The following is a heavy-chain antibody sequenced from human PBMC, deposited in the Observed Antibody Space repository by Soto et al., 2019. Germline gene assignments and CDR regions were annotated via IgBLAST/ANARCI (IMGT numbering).Heavy chain of an antibody. Sequence: QVQLVESGGGVVQPGRSLRLSCAASGFTFSSYGMHWVRQAPGKGLEWVAVIWYDGSNKYYAESVKGRFTISRANSNNALYLQMNSLRAEDTAVYYCAAHYYDSSGYFDYWGQGTLVTVSS. D-gene: IGHD3-22*01. J-gene: IGHJ4*02. CDR2: IWYDGSNK. V-gene: IGHV3-33*01. CDR3: AAHYYDSSGYFDY. CDR1: GFTFSSYG.